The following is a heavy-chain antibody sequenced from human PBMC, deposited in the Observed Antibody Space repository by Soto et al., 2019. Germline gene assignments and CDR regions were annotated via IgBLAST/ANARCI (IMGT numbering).Heavy chain of an antibody. CDR3: AKGLTGAPYYAMDV. Sequence: PGGSLRLSCAASGFTFSSYAMSWVRQAPGKGLEWVSAISGSAGSTYYADSAKGRFTISRDNSKNTLYLQMNSLRVEDTAVYYCAKGLTGAPYYAMDVWGQGTTVTVSS. D-gene: IGHD7-27*01. CDR2: ISGSAGST. J-gene: IGHJ6*02. V-gene: IGHV3-23*01. CDR1: GFTFSSYA.